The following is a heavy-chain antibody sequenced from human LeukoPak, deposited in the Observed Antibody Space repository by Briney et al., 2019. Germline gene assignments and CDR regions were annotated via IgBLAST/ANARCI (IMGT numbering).Heavy chain of an antibody. J-gene: IGHJ4*02. D-gene: IGHD2-2*01. CDR1: GFTFSSYA. Sequence: GGSLSLSCAASGFTFSSYAMHWVRQAPGKGLEWVAVISYDGSNKYYADSVKGRFTISRDNSKNTLYLQMNSLRAEDTAVYYCAKISRGYCSSTSCRGDFDYWGQGTLVTVSS. CDR3: AKISRGYCSSTSCRGDFDY. V-gene: IGHV3-30-3*02. CDR2: ISYDGSNK.